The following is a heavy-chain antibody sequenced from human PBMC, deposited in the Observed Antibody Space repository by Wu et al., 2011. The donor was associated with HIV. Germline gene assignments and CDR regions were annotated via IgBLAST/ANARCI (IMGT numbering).Heavy chain of an antibody. CDR2: IIPIFGTA. V-gene: IGHV1-69*18. CDR1: GGTFSSYA. CDR3: ARGIPYYYDSSGYSSTPYYFDY. J-gene: IGHJ4*02. Sequence: QVQLVQSGDEVKKPGSSMKVSCTASGGTFSSYAISWVRQAPGQGLEWMGRIIPIFGTANYAQKFQGRVTITTDESTSTAYMELSSLRSEDTAVYYCARGIPYYYDSSGYSSTPYYFDYWGQGTLVTVSS. D-gene: IGHD3-22*01.